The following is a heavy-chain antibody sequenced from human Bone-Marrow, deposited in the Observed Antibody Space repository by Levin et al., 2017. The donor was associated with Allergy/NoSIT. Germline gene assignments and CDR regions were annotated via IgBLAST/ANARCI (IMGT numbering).Heavy chain of an antibody. V-gene: IGHV3-33*01. CDR2: IWHDGSTK. J-gene: IGHJ4*02. CDR3: ARDPGGSRFDY. D-gene: IGHD1-26*01. Sequence: PGGSLRLSCAASGFMFSNNGMHWVRQAPGKGLEWVAVIWHDGSTKKYADSVKGRFTISRDNSQNTLYLQMNSLRVEDTAVYYCARDPGGSRFDYWGQGTLVTVSS. CDR1: GFMFSNNG.